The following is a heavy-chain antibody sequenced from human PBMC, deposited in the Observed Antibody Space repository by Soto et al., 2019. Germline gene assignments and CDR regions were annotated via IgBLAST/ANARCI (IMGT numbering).Heavy chain of an antibody. Sequence: QVQLQESGPRLVRPSGALSLTCSVSGASITSGHWWTWVRQSPGKGLEWIGEISDRGSAYSNPSLKGRVSLAVDKSQNQVSLRLTSVTAADTAIYYCTRSTHAMNGGSHYMALDDDLVTGMDVWGPGTTVTVSS. CDR2: ISDRGSA. CDR3: TRSTHAMNGGSHYMALDDDLVTGMDV. V-gene: IGHV4-4*02. J-gene: IGHJ6*02. D-gene: IGHD3-16*01. CDR1: GASITSGHW.